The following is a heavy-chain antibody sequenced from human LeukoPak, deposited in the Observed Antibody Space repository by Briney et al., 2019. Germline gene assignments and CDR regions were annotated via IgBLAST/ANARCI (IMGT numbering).Heavy chain of an antibody. CDR3: ARHNREDPFDY. Sequence: SETLSLTCTVSGGSISSYYWSWIRQPPGKGLEWIGYIYYSGSTNYNPSLKSRVTTSVDTSKNQFSLKLSSVTAADTAVYYCARHNREDPFDYWGQGTLVTVSS. CDR2: IYYSGST. CDR1: GGSISSYY. D-gene: IGHD1-14*01. J-gene: IGHJ4*02. V-gene: IGHV4-59*08.